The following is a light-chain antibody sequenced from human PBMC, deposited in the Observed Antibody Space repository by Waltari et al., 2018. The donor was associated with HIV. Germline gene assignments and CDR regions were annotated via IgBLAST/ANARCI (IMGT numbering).Light chain of an antibody. Sequence: QSALTQPASVSGSPAQSITISCTGTSSDVGDYNYVSWYQQPPGKAPNLMIYEVSNRPSRVSNRFSGSKSGNTASLTISGLQAEDEADYYCSPYTSSSTYVFGTGTKVTVL. CDR3: SPYTSSSTYV. V-gene: IGLV2-14*01. CDR1: SSDVGDYNY. J-gene: IGLJ1*01. CDR2: EVS.